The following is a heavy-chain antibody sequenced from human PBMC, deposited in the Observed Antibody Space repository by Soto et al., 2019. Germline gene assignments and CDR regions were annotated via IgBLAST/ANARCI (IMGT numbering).Heavy chain of an antibody. Sequence: EAQLVESGGGLVQPGGSLRLSCVASGFNFRSYRLSWVRQAPGKGLEWIAYIDTSSSLIYYADSVEGRFAISRDNAKNSLYLQVDSLRDEGTALYYCARDFLTGDDREAFDIWGQGTMVTVSS. CDR1: GFNFRSYR. CDR3: ARDFLTGDDREAFDI. V-gene: IGHV3-48*02. CDR2: IDTSSSLI. J-gene: IGHJ3*02. D-gene: IGHD7-27*01.